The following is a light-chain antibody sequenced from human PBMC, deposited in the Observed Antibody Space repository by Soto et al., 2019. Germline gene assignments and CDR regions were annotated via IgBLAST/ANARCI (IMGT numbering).Light chain of an antibody. Sequence: NVLTQSPGTLSLSPGERATLSCRATQSVTSRYFAWYQQKPGQAPRLLIYGVSSRATDIPYRFSGSGSGTDFTLTISRLEPEDFVVYYCQQYSSLPPTFGQGTKLEVK. CDR3: QQYSSLPPT. CDR2: GVS. V-gene: IGKV3-20*01. J-gene: IGKJ2*01. CDR1: QSVTSRY.